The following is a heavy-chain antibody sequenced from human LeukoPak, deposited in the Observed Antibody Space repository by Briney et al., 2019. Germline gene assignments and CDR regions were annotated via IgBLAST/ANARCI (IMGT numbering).Heavy chain of an antibody. CDR2: ISYDGANK. CDR3: ARDQAVSDSNYYYRVDV. CDR1: GFTFRRYA. Sequence: GGSLRLSCAASGFTFRRYAMRWVRQAPGKGLEWVAVISYDGANKHNADSVKGRFSISRDSSKNTLYLQMDSLRPEDTAVYYCARDQAVSDSNYYYRVDVWGKGTTVTVFS. D-gene: IGHD6-19*01. V-gene: IGHV3-30*04. J-gene: IGHJ6*04.